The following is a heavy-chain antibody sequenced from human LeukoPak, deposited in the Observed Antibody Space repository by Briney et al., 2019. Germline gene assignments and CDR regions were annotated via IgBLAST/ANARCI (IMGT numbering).Heavy chain of an antibody. J-gene: IGHJ4*02. CDR1: GGSISSRDYS. CDR2: VYHGGTT. V-gene: IGHV4-30-2*01. CDR3: ARSPRNDYFDS. Sequence: SETLSLTCAVSGGSISSRDYSWSWIRLPPGKGLEWIGSVYHGGTTYYNPSLKSRVTISEDRSKNQFSLKLSSVTAADTAMYFCARSPRNDYFDSWGQGTLVTVSS.